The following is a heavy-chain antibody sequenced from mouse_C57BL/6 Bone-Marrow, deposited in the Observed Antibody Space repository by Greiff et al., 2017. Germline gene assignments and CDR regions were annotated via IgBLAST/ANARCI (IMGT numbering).Heavy chain of an antibody. CDR3: TLWLRRGYYYAMDY. CDR1: GFNIKDDY. V-gene: IGHV14-4*01. J-gene: IGHJ4*01. D-gene: IGHD2-2*01. Sequence: VQLQQSGAELVRPGASVKLSCTASGFNIKDDYMHWVKQRPEQGLEWIGWIDPENGDTEYASKFQGKATITADTSSNTAYLQLSSLTSEDTAVYYCTLWLRRGYYYAMDYWGQGTSVTVSS. CDR2: IDPENGDT.